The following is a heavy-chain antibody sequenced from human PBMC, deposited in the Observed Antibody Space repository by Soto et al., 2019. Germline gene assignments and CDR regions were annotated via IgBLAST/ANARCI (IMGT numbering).Heavy chain of an antibody. CDR2: INPSGGSP. J-gene: IGHJ4*02. CDR3: ARAAYKEGSYDGSYYLDY. Sequence: CKASGDTFTSYYIHLVRQAPGQGLEWMGIINPSGGSPSYAPKFQGRVTMTRDTSTSTVYMTLSSLRSEDTAVYYCARAAYKEGSYDGSYYLDYWAQGTVVTISS. D-gene: IGHD1-26*01. CDR1: GDTFTSYY. V-gene: IGHV1-46*01.